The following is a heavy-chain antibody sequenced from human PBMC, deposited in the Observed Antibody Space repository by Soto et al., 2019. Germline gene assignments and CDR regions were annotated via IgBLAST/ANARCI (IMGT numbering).Heavy chain of an antibody. V-gene: IGHV1-18*01. Sequence: QVQLVQSGPEVKKPGASVKVSCEASGYTFTTSGISWVRQAPGQGLEWMGWISTYNGDTNSAQKFQGRVTMTTDTSXRTVYMEWMSLKSDDTAVYYCARQGSWPYYYYGLDVWGQGTTVTVSS. J-gene: IGHJ6*02. CDR2: ISTYNGDT. CDR1: GYTFTTSG. D-gene: IGHD1-26*01. CDR3: ARQGSWPYYYYGLDV.